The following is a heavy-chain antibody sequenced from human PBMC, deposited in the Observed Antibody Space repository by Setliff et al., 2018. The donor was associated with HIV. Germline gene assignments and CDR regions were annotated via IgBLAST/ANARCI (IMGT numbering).Heavy chain of an antibody. J-gene: IGHJ3*02. CDR3: AKEGSWNDDSGAFNI. D-gene: IGHD1-1*01. V-gene: IGHV4-4*08. Sequence: SETLSLTCSVSGGSMSRVYWTWIRQPPGKGLEWIGYVSASGTTKYNPSLQSRVTISGDSSKNQFSLRLSSVTAAGTAVYYCAKEGSWNDDSGAFNIWGQGTMVTVSS. CDR2: VSASGTT. CDR1: GGSMSRVY.